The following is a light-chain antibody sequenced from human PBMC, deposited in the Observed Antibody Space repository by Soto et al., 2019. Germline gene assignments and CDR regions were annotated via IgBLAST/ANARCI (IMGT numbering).Light chain of an antibody. Sequence: QSVLTQPASVSGSPGQSITISCTGTSSDVGSYNLVSWYQQHPGKAPKLMIYEGSKRPSGVSNRFSGSKSGNTASLTISGLQAEDEADYNCCSYAGSSVFGTGTKVTVL. CDR1: SSDVGSYNL. CDR3: CSYAGSSV. J-gene: IGLJ1*01. CDR2: EGS. V-gene: IGLV2-23*01.